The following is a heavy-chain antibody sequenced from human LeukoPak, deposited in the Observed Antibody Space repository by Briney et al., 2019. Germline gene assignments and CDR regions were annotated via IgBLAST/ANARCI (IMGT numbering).Heavy chain of an antibody. Sequence: GGSLRFSCAASGFTFNTYGMHWVRQAPGKGLEWVAFIRYDGSNKYYADSVKGRFTISRDDSKNTLYLQMNSLRAEDTAVYYCAKGAAPLPGVYFDYWGQGTLVTVSS. D-gene: IGHD6-25*01. CDR2: IRYDGSNK. CDR3: AKGAAPLPGVYFDY. CDR1: GFTFNTYG. J-gene: IGHJ4*02. V-gene: IGHV3-30*02.